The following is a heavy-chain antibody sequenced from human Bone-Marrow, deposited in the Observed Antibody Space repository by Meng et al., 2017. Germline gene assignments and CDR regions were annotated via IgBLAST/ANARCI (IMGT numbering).Heavy chain of an antibody. Sequence: GESLKIPCAASGFAFSSYALHWVRRAPGKGLEWVSAIGTGGDTYYADSVRGRFTISRDNAKNSLYLQMNSLRAEDTAVYYYARDSLEWLWVDDAFDIWGQGTMVTVSS. CDR2: IGTGGDT. CDR3: ARDSLEWLWVDDAFDI. D-gene: IGHD3-3*01. CDR1: GFAFSSYA. V-gene: IGHV3-47*02. J-gene: IGHJ3*02.